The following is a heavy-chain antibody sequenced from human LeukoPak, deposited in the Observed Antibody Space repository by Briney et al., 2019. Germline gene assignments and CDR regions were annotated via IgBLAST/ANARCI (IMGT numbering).Heavy chain of an antibody. V-gene: IGHV1-46*01. CDR3: ARARGVRWLQFLDNWFDP. CDR1: GFTFSSYG. D-gene: IGHD5-24*01. CDR2: INPSGGST. Sequence: PGRSLRLSCAASGFTFSSYGMHWVRQAPGQGLEWMGIINPSGGSTSYAQKFQGRVTMTRDTSTSTVYMELSSLRSEDTAVYYCARARGVRWLQFLDNWFDPWGQGTLVTVSS. J-gene: IGHJ5*02.